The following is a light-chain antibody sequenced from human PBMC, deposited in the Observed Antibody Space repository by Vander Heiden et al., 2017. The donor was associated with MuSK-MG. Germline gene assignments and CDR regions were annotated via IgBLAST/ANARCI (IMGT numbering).Light chain of an antibody. J-gene: IGKJ5*01. Sequence: DIQMTQSPSSLSASVGDRVTITCRASPSISSYLNWYQQKPGKATKFLIYAASSLQSGVPSRFSGSGSGTDFTLTISRLQPEDFATYYCQQRDSIPVTFGQRTQVEIK. CDR3: QQRDSIPVT. CDR2: AAS. V-gene: IGKV1-39*01. CDR1: PSISSY.